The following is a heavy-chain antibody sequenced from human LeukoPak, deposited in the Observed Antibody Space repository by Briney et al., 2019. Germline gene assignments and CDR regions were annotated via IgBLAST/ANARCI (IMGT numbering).Heavy chain of an antibody. CDR1: GFTFDDYA. Sequence: GGSLRLSCAASGFTFDDYAMHWVRQAPGKGLEWVSGISWSSGSIAYADSVKGRFTISRDNAENSLYLQMNSLRAEDTAVYYCTRDQEGSDYWGQGTLVTVSS. CDR3: TRDQEGSDY. CDR2: ISWSSGSI. J-gene: IGHJ4*02. V-gene: IGHV3-9*01.